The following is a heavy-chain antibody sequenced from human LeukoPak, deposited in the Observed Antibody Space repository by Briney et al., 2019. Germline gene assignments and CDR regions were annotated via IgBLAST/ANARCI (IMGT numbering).Heavy chain of an antibody. CDR2: ISSSSSTI. CDR3: ARDGYSYGYDY. D-gene: IGHD5-18*01. CDR1: GFTFSSYW. Sequence: GGSLRLSCAASGFTFSSYWMSWVRQAPGKGLEWVSYISSSSSTIYYADSVKGRFTISRDNAKNSLYLQMNSLRAEDTAVYYCARDGYSYGYDYWGQGTLVTVSS. J-gene: IGHJ4*02. V-gene: IGHV3-48*04.